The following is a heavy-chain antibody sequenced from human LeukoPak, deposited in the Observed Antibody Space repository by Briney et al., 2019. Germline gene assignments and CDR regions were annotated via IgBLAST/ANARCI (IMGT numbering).Heavy chain of an antibody. J-gene: IGHJ4*02. V-gene: IGHV3-53*01. D-gene: IGHD1-1*01. CDR3: ARGTSDARYYFDY. CDR2: IYSGGST. Sequence: GGSLRLSCAASGFTVSSNYMSWVRQAPGKGLEWVSVIYSGGSTYYADSVKGRFTISRDNSKNTLYLQMNSLRAEDTAVYYCARGTSDARYYFDYWGQGILVTVSS. CDR1: GFTVSSNY.